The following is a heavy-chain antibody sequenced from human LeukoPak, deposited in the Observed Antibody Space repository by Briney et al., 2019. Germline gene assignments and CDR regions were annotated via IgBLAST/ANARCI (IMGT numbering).Heavy chain of an antibody. CDR3: AVNYYDSSGYYYFDY. V-gene: IGHV3-30*04. CDR2: ISYDGSNK. Sequence: PGGSLRLSCAASGFTFSSYVMHWVRQAPGKGLEWVAVISYDGSNKYYADSVKGRFTISRDNSKNTLYLQMNSLRAEDTAVYYCAVNYYDSSGYYYFDYWGQGTLVTVSS. J-gene: IGHJ4*02. D-gene: IGHD3-22*01. CDR1: GFTFSSYV.